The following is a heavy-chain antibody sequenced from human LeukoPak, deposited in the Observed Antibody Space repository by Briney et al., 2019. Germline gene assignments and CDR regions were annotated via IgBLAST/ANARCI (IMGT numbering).Heavy chain of an antibody. CDR3: ARHQVYGSGSLYYFDY. Sequence: LRLSCAASGFTFDDYAMQWIRQPPGKGLEWIGYIYYSGSTNYNPSLKSRVTISVDTISLDMSKKQFSLKLSSVTAADTAVYFCARHQVYGSGSLYYFDYWGQGTLVTVSS. CDR1: GFTFDDYA. V-gene: IGHV4-59*08. CDR2: IYYSGST. J-gene: IGHJ4*02. D-gene: IGHD3-10*01.